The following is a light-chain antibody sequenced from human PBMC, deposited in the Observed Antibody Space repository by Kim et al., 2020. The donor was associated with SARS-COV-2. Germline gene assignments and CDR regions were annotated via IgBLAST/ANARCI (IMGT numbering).Light chain of an antibody. V-gene: IGLV1-47*02. CDR2: GNY. J-gene: IGLJ3*02. CDR1: RSNIGSNH. CDR3: AVWDDSLRGRV. Sequence: QSVLTQPPSASGTPGQRVTISCSGGRSNIGSNHVSWYQQFPGTAPKLLIYGNYQRPSGVPDRFSASRSGTSASLAISGLRSEDEADYYCAVWDDSLRGRVFGGGTQLTVL.